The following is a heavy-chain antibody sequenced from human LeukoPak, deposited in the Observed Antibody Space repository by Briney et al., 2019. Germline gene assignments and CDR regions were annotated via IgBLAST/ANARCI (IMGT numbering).Heavy chain of an antibody. Sequence: GSLRLSCVASGFTFSRFEMNWVRQAPGKGLELISHISTGTYIAYTDSVKGRFTISRDNAKNSLFLQMNSLRAEDTAVYYCTREQDREASATVVGDYWGQGTLVTVSS. V-gene: IGHV3-48*03. CDR1: GFTFSRFE. D-gene: IGHD4-23*01. J-gene: IGHJ4*02. CDR3: TREQDREASATVVGDY. CDR2: ISTGTYI.